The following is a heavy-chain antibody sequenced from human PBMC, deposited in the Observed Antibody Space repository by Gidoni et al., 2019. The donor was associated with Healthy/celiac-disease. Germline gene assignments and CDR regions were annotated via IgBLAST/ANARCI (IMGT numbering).Heavy chain of an antibody. CDR2: IYPGDSDT. V-gene: IGHV5-51*03. CDR1: GYSFTSYW. CDR3: ARPSRPYYYYYYGMDV. Sequence: EVQLVQSGAEVKKPGESLNISCKGSGYSFTSYWIGWVRQTPGKCLEWMGIIYPGDSDTRYSPSFQGQVTISADKSISTAYLQWSSLKASDTAMYYCARPSRPYYYYYYGMDVWGQGTTVTVSS. J-gene: IGHJ6*02.